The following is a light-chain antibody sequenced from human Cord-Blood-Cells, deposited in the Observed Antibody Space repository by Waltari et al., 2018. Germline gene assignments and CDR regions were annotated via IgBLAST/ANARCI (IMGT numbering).Light chain of an antibody. Sequence: QSALTQPATVFGSPGQPITIACTVTRSDVGSYNPCSCYQQHPGKAPKLMIYEVSKRPSGVSNRFSGSKSGNTASLTIPGLQAEDEADYYCCSYAGSSTVVFGGGTKLTVL. J-gene: IGLJ2*01. V-gene: IGLV2-23*02. CDR3: CSYAGSSTVV. CDR1: RSDVGSYNP. CDR2: EVS.